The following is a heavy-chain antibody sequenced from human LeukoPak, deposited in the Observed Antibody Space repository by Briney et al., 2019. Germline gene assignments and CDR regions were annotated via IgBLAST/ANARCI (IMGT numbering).Heavy chain of an antibody. Sequence: RPSETLSLTCAVYGGSFSGYYWSWIRQPPGKGLEWIGEINHSGSTNYNPSLKSRVAISVDTSKNQFSLKLSSVTAADTAVYYCAETHSGSYRFDYWGQGTLVTVSS. J-gene: IGHJ4*02. CDR1: GGSFSGYY. CDR2: INHSGST. CDR3: AETHSGSYRFDY. V-gene: IGHV4-34*01. D-gene: IGHD1-26*01.